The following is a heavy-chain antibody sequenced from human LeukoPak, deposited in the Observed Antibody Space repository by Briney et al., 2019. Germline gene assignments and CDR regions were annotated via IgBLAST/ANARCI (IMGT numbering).Heavy chain of an antibody. J-gene: IGHJ6*03. CDR2: MNPNSGNT. Sequence: GASVKVSCKASGYTFTSYDINWVRQATGQGLEWMGWMNPNSGNTGYARKFQGRVTITRNTSISTAYMELSSLRSEDTAVYYCARRGTAMGFDYYYYYYMDVWGKRTTVTVSS. D-gene: IGHD5-18*01. V-gene: IGHV1-8*03. CDR3: ARRGTAMGFDYYYYYYMDV. CDR1: GYTFTSYD.